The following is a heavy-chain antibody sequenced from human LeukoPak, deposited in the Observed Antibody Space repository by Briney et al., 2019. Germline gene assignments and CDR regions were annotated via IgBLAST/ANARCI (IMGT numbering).Heavy chain of an antibody. J-gene: IGHJ5*02. CDR3: ASLDTAKQPLANH. Sequence: GGSLRLSCVASGLTVSNHWVSWVRQAPGKGLEWVANIREERGQEYYVDSVKGRFTISKNSAKNSLYLQMNTLRVEDTAMYYCASLDTAKQPLANHWGQGTLSPSPQ. CDR2: IREERGQE. V-gene: IGHV3-7*03. D-gene: IGHD5-18*01. CDR1: GLTVSNHW.